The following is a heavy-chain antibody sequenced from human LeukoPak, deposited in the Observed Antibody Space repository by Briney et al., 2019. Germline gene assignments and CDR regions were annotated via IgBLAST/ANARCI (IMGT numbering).Heavy chain of an antibody. CDR1: GDSVSSNIAA. V-gene: IGHV6-1*01. CDR3: ARHLVVAGGGNAFDI. D-gene: IGHD6-13*01. Sequence: SQTLSLTCVISGDSVSSNIAAWTWIRQSPSRGLEWLGRTYYRSRWFYEYAVSVKGRITINLDTSKNQLSLEMNSVIPEDTAVYYCARHLVVAGGGNAFDIWGQGTMVTVSS. J-gene: IGHJ3*02. CDR2: TYYRSRWFY.